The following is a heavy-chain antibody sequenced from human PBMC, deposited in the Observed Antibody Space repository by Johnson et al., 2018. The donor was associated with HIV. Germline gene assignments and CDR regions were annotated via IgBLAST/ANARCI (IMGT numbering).Heavy chain of an antibody. CDR2: LYSGGST. V-gene: IGHV3-66*01. J-gene: IGHJ3*02. D-gene: IGHD2-15*01. CDR1: GFTVSSNY. Sequence: EVQLVESGGGLVQPGGSLRLSCAASGFTVSSNYMSWVRQAPGKGLEWVSVLYSGGSTYYADSVKGRFTISRDNSKNTLYLQMNSLRAEDTAVYYCARVVVVVATVRVGAFDIWGQGTMVTVSS. CDR3: ARVVVVVATVRVGAFDI.